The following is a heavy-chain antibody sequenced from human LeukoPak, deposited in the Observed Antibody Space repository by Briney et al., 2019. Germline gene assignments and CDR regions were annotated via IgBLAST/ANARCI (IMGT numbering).Heavy chain of an antibody. Sequence: GGSLRLSCAASGFTFSNYWMNWVRQAPGKGLEWVANVKPGGTEKYYVDSVKGRFTISRDNAKNSLYLQMNSLRAEDTAVYYCARDPYFSFDYWGQGTLVTVSS. CDR2: VKPGGTEK. CDR1: GFTFSNYW. D-gene: IGHD2/OR15-2a*01. J-gene: IGHJ4*02. V-gene: IGHV3-7*04. CDR3: ARDPYFSFDY.